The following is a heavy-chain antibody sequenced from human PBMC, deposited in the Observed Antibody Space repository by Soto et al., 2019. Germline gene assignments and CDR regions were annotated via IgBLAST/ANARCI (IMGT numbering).Heavy chain of an antibody. J-gene: IGHJ5*02. D-gene: IGHD3-22*01. CDR3: ARDTPDYYDSSGHSGYNWFDP. CDR1: GGSISSGDYY. CDR2: IYYSGST. V-gene: IGHV4-30-4*01. Sequence: SETLSLTCAVSGGSISSGDYYWRWIRQPPGRGLEWIGYIYYSGSTYYNPSLKSRVTISVDTSKNQFSLKLSSVTAVDTAVYYCARDTPDYYDSSGHSGYNWFDPWGQGTLVTVSS.